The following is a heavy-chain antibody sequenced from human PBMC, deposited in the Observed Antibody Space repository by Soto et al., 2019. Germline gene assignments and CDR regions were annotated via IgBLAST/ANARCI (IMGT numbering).Heavy chain of an antibody. D-gene: IGHD3-3*01. CDR3: AKIPSRGMIFGAGS. CDR1: GFIFRNHV. V-gene: IGHV3-23*05. Sequence: HPGGSLRLSXAASGFIFRNHVLNWVRQAPGKGLEWVSAIDNSGDGSFYADSVKGRFIISRDNSKDTVFLHMNNLRPEDTAFYYCAKIPSRGMIFGAGSWGQGTLVTVSS. CDR2: IDNSGDGS. J-gene: IGHJ5*02.